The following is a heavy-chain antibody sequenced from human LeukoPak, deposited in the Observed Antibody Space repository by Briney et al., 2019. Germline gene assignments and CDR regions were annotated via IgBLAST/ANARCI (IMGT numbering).Heavy chain of an antibody. CDR2: IIPILGIA. J-gene: IGHJ6*02. CDR3: ARVLPRDIVVVPAATYYYYGMDV. V-gene: IGHV1-69*04. Sequence: EASVKVSCKASGGTFSSYAISWVRQAPGQGLEWMGRIIPILGIANYAQKFQGRVTITADKSTSPAYMELSSLRSEDTAVYYCARVLPRDIVVVPAATYYYYGMDVWGQGTTVTVSS. D-gene: IGHD2-2*01. CDR1: GGTFSSYA.